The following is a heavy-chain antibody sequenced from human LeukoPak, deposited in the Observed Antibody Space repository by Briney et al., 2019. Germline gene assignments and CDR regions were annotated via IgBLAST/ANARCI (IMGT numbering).Heavy chain of an antibody. D-gene: IGHD5-18*01. V-gene: IGHV3-7*01. CDR1: GFTFSSYW. CDR2: IKQDGSEK. CDR3: ARDGAMVLPMRYYYYGMDV. J-gene: IGHJ6*02. Sequence: GGSLRLSCAASGFTFSSYWMSWVRQAPGKGLEWVANIKQDGSEKYYVDSVKGRFTISRDNAKNSLYLQMNSLRAEDTAVYYCARDGAMVLPMRYYYYGMDVWGQGTTVTVSS.